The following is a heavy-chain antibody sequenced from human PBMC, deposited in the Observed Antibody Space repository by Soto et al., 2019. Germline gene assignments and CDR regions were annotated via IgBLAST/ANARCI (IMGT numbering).Heavy chain of an antibody. Sequence: PSETLSITSPVSGGSIIHYYGSWIRQTPGKVLEWIGYIYYSGSTNYNPSLKSRVTISVDTSKNQFSLKLSSVTAADTAVYYCARDRGAGKWSYYYYGMDVWGQGTTVTISS. CDR1: GGSIIHYY. CDR2: IYYSGST. J-gene: IGHJ6*02. V-gene: IGHV4-59*01. D-gene: IGHD1-1*01. CDR3: ARDRGAGKWSYYYYGMDV.